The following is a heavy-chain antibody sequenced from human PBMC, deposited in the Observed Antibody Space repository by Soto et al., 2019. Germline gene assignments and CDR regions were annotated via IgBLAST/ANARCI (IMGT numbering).Heavy chain of an antibody. J-gene: IGHJ6*02. CDR1: GYTFTRHY. Sequence: QVQLVQSGAEVKKPGASVKVSCKASGYTFTRHYMHWVRQAPGQGPEWLGIINPSGGSTSFAQKFQGRVTVTRDTPTTTVYMELSSLTSEDTAVYYCARGYQLLPYYGMDVWGQGTTVTVSS. CDR3: ARGYQLLPYYGMDV. CDR2: INPSGGST. D-gene: IGHD2-2*01. V-gene: IGHV1-46*03.